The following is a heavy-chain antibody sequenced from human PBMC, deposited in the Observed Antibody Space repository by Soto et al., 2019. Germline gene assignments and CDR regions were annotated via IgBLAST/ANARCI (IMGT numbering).Heavy chain of an antibody. CDR3: AKDRVTIFGVVRYGMDV. CDR1: GFTFSSYA. Sequence: GGSLRLSCAASGFTFSSYAMSWVRQAPGKGLEWVSAISGSGGSTYYADSVKGRFTISRDNSKNTLYLQMNSLRAEDTAVYYCAKDRVTIFGVVRYGMDVWGQGTTVTAP. J-gene: IGHJ6*02. V-gene: IGHV3-23*01. CDR2: ISGSGGST. D-gene: IGHD3-3*01.